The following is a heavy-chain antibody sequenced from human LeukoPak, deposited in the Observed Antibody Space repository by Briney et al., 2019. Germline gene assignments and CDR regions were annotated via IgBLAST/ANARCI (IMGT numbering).Heavy chain of an antibody. CDR2: INPSGGST. CDR3: ARDWPETDITMVRGVTNPDY. D-gene: IGHD3-10*01. J-gene: IGHJ4*02. V-gene: IGHV1-46*01. Sequence: ASVKVSCKASGYTFTSYYMHWVRQAPGQGPEWMGIINPSGGSTSYAQKFQGRVTMTRDTSTSTVYMELSSLRSEDTAVYYCARDWPETDITMVRGVTNPDYWGQGTLVTVSS. CDR1: GYTFTSYY.